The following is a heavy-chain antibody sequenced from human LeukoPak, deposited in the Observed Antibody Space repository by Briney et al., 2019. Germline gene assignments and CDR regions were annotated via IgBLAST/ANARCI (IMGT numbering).Heavy chain of an antibody. CDR1: GYSFTSFW. D-gene: IGHD2-21*01. V-gene: IGHV5-51*01. J-gene: IGHJ3*02. CDR3: ASLRSYSDAFDI. Sequence: GESLKISCKGSGYSFTSFWIGCVRLMPGKGLEWMGIIYPGDSDTRYSPSFQGQVTISADKSISTAYLQWSSLKASDTAMYYCASLRSYSDAFDIWGQGTMVTVSS. CDR2: IYPGDSDT.